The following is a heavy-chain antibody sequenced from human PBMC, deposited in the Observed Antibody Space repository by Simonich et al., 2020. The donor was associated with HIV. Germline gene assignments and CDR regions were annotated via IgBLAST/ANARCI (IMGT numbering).Heavy chain of an antibody. J-gene: IGHJ4*02. Sequence: QVQLQQWGAGLLKTSETLSLTCAVYGGSFSGYYWSWIRQPPGKGLEWIGEINHSVITNYKSSLNSRATISVDKSKNQFSLKLSSVTAADTAIYYCARRDRELILYFDYWGQGNLVTVSS. CDR1: GGSFSGYY. CDR3: ARRDRELILYFDY. D-gene: IGHD3-3*01. V-gene: IGHV4-34*01. CDR2: INHSVIT.